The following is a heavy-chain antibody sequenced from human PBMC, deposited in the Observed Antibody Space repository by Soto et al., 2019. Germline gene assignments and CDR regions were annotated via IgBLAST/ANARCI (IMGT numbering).Heavy chain of an antibody. CDR1: GGSISDGAYY. J-gene: IGHJ4*02. Sequence: QVQLQESGPGLVKPSQTLSLTCTVSGGSISDGAYYWSWIRQPPGKGLEWIGHIYNSGNTYNNPYRSSRLTISLDTSKSQFSLNLNSVTAADTAVYYCASGLSGDKVDQWGQGTLVTVSS. CDR2: IYNSGNT. D-gene: IGHD2-21*01. CDR3: ASGLSGDKVDQ. V-gene: IGHV4-30-4*01.